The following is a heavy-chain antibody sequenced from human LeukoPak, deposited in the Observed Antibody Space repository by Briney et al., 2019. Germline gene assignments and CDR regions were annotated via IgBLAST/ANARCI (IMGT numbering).Heavy chain of an antibody. D-gene: IGHD2-15*01. V-gene: IGHV3-7*03. CDR3: ARSSKRDCSGGSCYYYYGMDV. CDR1: GFTFSSYW. CDR2: IKQDGSEK. Sequence: PGGSLRLSCAASGFTFSSYWMSWVRQPPGKGLQWVANIKQDGSEKYYVDSVKGRFTISRDNAKNSLYLQMNSLRAEDTAVYFCARSSKRDCSGGSCYYYYGMDVWGQGTTVTVSS. J-gene: IGHJ6*02.